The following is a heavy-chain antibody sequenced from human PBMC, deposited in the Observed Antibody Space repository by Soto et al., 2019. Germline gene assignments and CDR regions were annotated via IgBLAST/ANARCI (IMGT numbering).Heavy chain of an antibody. V-gene: IGHV4-34*01. CDR1: GGSFSGYY. J-gene: IGHJ4*02. Sequence: QVPLQQWGAGLLKPSETLSLTCAVYGGSFSGYYWSWIRQPPGKGLEWIGEINHSGSTNYNPSLKSRVTISVDTSKNQFSLKLSSVTAADTAVYYCARRRPQLVGGLGYWGQGTLVTVSS. D-gene: IGHD6-13*01. CDR2: INHSGST. CDR3: ARRRPQLVGGLGY.